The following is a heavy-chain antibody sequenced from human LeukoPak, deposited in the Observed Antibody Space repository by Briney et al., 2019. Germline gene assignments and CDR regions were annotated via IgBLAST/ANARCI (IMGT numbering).Heavy chain of an antibody. V-gene: IGHV1-18*01. J-gene: IGHJ5*02. CDR1: GYRFTSYG. Sequence: ASVKVSCKASGYRFTSYGITWVRQAPGQGLEWMGWISAYNGNTNYAQKLQGRVTLTTDTSTSTAYMELRSLRSDDTAVYYCAREGYCSGGTCYSTMNWFDPWGQGTLVAVSS. D-gene: IGHD2-15*01. CDR2: ISAYNGNT. CDR3: AREGYCSGGTCYSTMNWFDP.